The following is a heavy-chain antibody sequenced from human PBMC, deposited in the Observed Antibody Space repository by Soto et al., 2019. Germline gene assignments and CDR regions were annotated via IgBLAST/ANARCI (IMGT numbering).Heavy chain of an antibody. Sequence: RRLSCAASGFAFNIYAIHWVRQAPGKGLEWVAVISHDGTNRYYTDSVRGRFTISRDNSKNTVYLEMDSLRADDTAVYYCARSSGVPTPDFDYWGQGTLVTVSS. J-gene: IGHJ4*02. CDR2: ISHDGTNR. D-gene: IGHD3-3*01. CDR1: GFAFNIYA. V-gene: IGHV3-30-3*01. CDR3: ARSSGVPTPDFDY.